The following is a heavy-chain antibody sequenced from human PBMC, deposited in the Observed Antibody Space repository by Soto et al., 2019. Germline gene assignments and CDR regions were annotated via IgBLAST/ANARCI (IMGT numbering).Heavy chain of an antibody. Sequence: QVQLVQSGAEVKKPGSSVKVSCKASGGTFSSYTISWVRQAPGQGLEWMGRIIPILGIANYAQKFQGRVKITADKSTSTAYMELSSLRSEDTAVYYCAAGYCSSTSCLSMDVWGKGTTVTVSS. CDR1: GGTFSSYT. J-gene: IGHJ6*04. CDR3: AAGYCSSTSCLSMDV. V-gene: IGHV1-69*02. D-gene: IGHD2-2*01. CDR2: IIPILGIA.